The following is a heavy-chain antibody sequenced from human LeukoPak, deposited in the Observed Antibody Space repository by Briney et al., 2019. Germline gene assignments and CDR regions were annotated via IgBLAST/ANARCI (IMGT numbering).Heavy chain of an antibody. CDR3: ARGVVYYYDSSGYSVYYYYYMDV. CDR1: GDSVSSNSAA. Sequence: SQTLSLTCAISGDSVSSNSAAWNWIRQSPSRGLEWLGRTYYRSKWYNDYAVSVKSRITINPDTSKNQFSLQLNSVTPEDTAVYYCARGVVYYYDSSGYSVYYYYYMDVWGKGTTVTVSS. V-gene: IGHV6-1*01. D-gene: IGHD3-22*01. CDR2: TYYRSKWYN. J-gene: IGHJ6*03.